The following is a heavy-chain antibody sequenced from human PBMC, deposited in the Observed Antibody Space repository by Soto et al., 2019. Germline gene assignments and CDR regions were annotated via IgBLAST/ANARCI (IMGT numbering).Heavy chain of an antibody. Sequence: PSETLSLTCAVYGGSFSGYYWSWIRQPPGKGLEWIGEISHSGSTNYNPSLKSRVTISVDTSKNQFSLKLSSVTAADTAVYYCARGGGAGTTEQIVDYWGQGTLVTVSS. V-gene: IGHV4-34*01. CDR1: GGSFSGYY. CDR3: ARGGGAGTTEQIVDY. D-gene: IGHD1-7*01. J-gene: IGHJ4*02. CDR2: ISHSGST.